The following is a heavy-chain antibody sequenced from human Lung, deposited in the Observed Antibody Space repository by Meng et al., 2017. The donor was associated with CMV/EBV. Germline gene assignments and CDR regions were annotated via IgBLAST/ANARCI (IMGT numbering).Heavy chain of an antibody. CDR3: ARKEESYSSSGFDY. J-gene: IGHJ4*02. D-gene: IGHD6-13*01. CDR2: IYPGDSDT. V-gene: IGHV5-51*07. CDR1: GYSFTSYW. Sequence: XVSXXGSGYSFTSYWIGWVHQMPGKGLEWMGIIYPGDSDTRYSPSFQGQVTISADKSISTAYLQWSSLKASDTAMYYCARKEESYSSSGFDYWGQGTLVTVSS.